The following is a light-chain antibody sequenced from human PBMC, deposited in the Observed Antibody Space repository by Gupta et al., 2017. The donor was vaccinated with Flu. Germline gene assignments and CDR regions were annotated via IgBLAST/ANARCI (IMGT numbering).Light chain of an antibody. CDR2: ELS. Sequence: ITLTCTETTSDVQWHQQHPVKALKPLLYELSNRPSRISNRFSGSKSGNTASLTISRHQAEDEADYYCSSTSSSPVFGGGTKVTVL. V-gene: IGLV2-14*01. CDR1: TSDV. CDR3: SSTSSSPV. J-gene: IGLJ3*02.